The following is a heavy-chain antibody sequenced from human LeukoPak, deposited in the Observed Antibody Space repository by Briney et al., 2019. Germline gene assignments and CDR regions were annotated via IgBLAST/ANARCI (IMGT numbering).Heavy chain of an antibody. CDR2: INHSGST. CDR3: ARGGDSSGHQNWFDP. CDR1: GGSFSGYY. D-gene: IGHD3-22*01. V-gene: IGHV4-34*01. J-gene: IGHJ5*02. Sequence: PSETLSLTCAVYGGSFSGYYWSWIRQPPGKGLEWIGEINHSGSTNYNPSLKSRVTISVDTSKKHFSLKLTSVTAADTAVYYCARGGDSSGHQNWFDPWGQGTLVTVSS.